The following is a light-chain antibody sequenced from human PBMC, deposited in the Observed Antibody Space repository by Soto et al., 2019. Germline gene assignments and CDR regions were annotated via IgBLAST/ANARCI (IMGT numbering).Light chain of an antibody. Sequence: QSALTQPASGSGSPGQSITISCTGTSSDIGAYNFVSWYQQHPGKAPKLMLYDVNIRPSGVSNRFSGSKSGNTASLTISGLQAEDEADYYCTSWTTSTTMIFGGGTKATVL. CDR1: SSDIGAYNF. CDR3: TSWTTSTTMI. CDR2: DVN. J-gene: IGLJ2*01. V-gene: IGLV2-14*03.